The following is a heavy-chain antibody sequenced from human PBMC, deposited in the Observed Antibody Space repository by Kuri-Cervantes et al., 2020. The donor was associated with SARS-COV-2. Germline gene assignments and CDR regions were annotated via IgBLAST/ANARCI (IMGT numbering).Heavy chain of an antibody. Sequence: GESLKISCAASGFTFSSYAMSWVRQAPGKGLEWVSAISGSGGSTYYADSVKGRFTISRDNSKNTLYLQMNSLRAEDTAVYYCARDQYYGSGSYYYYYGMDVWGQGTTVTVSS. J-gene: IGHJ6*02. CDR2: ISGSGGST. V-gene: IGHV3-23*01. CDR1: GFTFSSYA. CDR3: ARDQYYGSGSYYYYYGMDV. D-gene: IGHD3-10*01.